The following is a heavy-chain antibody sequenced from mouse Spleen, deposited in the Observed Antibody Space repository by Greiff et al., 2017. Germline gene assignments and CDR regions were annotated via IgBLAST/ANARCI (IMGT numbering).Heavy chain of an antibody. J-gene: IGHJ4*01. V-gene: IGHV1-53*01. CDR3: AREGSYEDAMDY. Sequence: QVQLQQPGTELVKPGASVKLSCKASGYTFTSYWMHWAKQRPGQGLEWIGNINPSNGGTNYNEKFKSKATLTVDKSSSTAYMQLSSLTSEDSAVYYCAREGSYEDAMDYWGQGTSVTVSS. CDR1: GYTFTSYW. CDR2: INPSNGGT. D-gene: IGHD1-1*02.